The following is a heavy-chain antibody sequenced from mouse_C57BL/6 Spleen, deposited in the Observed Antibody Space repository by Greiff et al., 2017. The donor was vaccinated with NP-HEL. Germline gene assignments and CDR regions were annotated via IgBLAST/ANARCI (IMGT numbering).Heavy chain of an antibody. V-gene: IGHV1-26*01. D-gene: IGHD1-1*01. Sequence: EVQLQQSGPELVKPGASVKISCKASGYTFTDYYMNWVKQSHGKSLEWIGDINPNNGGTSYNQKFKGKATLTVDKSSSTAYMELRSLTSEDSAVYYCARAPYYYGSSFYYFDYWGQGTTLTVSS. CDR2: INPNNGGT. CDR3: ARAPYYYGSSFYYFDY. J-gene: IGHJ2*01. CDR1: GYTFTDYY.